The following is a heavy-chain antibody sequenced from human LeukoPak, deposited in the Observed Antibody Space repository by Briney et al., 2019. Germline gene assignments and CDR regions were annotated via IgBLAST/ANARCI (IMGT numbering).Heavy chain of an antibody. Sequence: SETLSLTCTVSGGSISAYYWSWIRQPPGKGLEWIGYIHYSRTTNYYPSLKSRVTIALDTSKNQFSLKVNSVTAADTAVYFARTMTNTYYELPGAFDIWGQGTVVTVSS. CDR2: IHYSRTT. CDR3: RTMTNTYYELPGAFDI. D-gene: IGHD3-3*01. CDR1: GGSISAYY. J-gene: IGHJ3*02. V-gene: IGHV4-59*12.